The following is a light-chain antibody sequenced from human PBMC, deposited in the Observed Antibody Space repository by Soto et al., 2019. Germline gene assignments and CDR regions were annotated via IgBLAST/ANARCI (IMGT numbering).Light chain of an antibody. CDR1: SSDVGGYNY. V-gene: IGLV2-8*01. Sequence: QSVLTQPPSASGSPGQSVTISCTGTSSDVGGYNYVSWYQQHPGKAPKLMIYEVSERPSGVPDRFSGSTSSDTASLTVSGLQAEDEADYYCSSYAGSNNFVFGTGTRSPS. CDR2: EVS. J-gene: IGLJ1*01. CDR3: SSYAGSNNFV.